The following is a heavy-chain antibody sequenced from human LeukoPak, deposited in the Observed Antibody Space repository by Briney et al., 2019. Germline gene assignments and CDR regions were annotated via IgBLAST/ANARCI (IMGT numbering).Heavy chain of an antibody. CDR1: GFTFSTYS. D-gene: IGHD3-22*01. Sequence: GGSLRLSCAASGFTFSTYSMNWVRQAPGKGLEWVSYNSSSSSTIYYADSVKGRFTISRDNAKNSLYLQINSLRAEDTAVYYCARGSTYYDSSGQVPFDYWGQGTLVTVSS. CDR3: ARGSTYYDSSGQVPFDY. CDR2: NSSSSSTI. J-gene: IGHJ4*02. V-gene: IGHV3-48*01.